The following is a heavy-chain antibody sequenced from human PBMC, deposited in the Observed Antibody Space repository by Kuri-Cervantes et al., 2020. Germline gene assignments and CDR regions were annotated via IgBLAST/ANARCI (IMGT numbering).Heavy chain of an antibody. V-gene: IGHV3-43D*04. D-gene: IGHD3-22*01. CDR3: AKDYYYDSSGLYWYFDP. CDR1: GFTFDDYA. CDR2: ISWDGGST. J-gene: IGHJ2*01. Sequence: GGTLRLSCAASGFTFDDYAMHWVRQAPGKGLEWVSLISWDGGSTYYADSVKGRFTISRDNSKNSLYLQMNSLRAEDTALYYCAKDYYYDSSGLYWYFDPWGRGTLVTVSS.